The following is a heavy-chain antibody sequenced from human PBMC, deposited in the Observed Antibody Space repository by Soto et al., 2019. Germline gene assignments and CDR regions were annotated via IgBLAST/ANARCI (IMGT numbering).Heavy chain of an antibody. CDR1: GFSLSTSGVG. V-gene: IGHV2-5*02. CDR3: AHSEILCTGYSSGLCGDNWFDP. CDR2: IYWDDDK. D-gene: IGHD6-19*01. J-gene: IGHJ5*02. Sequence: SGPTLVNPTPTLTLTCTFSGFSLSTSGVGVGWIRQPPGKALEWLALIYWDDDKRYSPSLKSRLTITKDTSKNQVVLTMTNMDPVDTATYYCAHSEILCTGYSSGLCGDNWFDPWGQGTLVTVSS.